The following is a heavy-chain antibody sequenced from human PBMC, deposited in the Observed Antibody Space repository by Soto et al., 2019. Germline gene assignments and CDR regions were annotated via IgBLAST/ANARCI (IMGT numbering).Heavy chain of an antibody. J-gene: IGHJ4*02. Sequence: QPGGSLRLSCAASGFTFSSYAMSWVRQAPGKGLEWVSAISGSGGSTYYADSVKGRFTISRDNSKNTLYLQMNSLRAEDTAVYYCAKITHIVVVPAANFDYWGQGTLVTVSS. V-gene: IGHV3-23*01. CDR3: AKITHIVVVPAANFDY. CDR1: GFTFSSYA. D-gene: IGHD2-2*01. CDR2: ISGSGGST.